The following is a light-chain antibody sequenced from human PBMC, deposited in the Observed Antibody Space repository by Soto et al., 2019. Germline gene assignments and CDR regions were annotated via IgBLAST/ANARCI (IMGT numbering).Light chain of an antibody. J-gene: IGLJ1*01. CDR3: SSYRRGSTYV. CDR2: DVT. V-gene: IGLV2-14*01. Sequence: QSALTQPASVSGSPGQSITVSCTGTSSDVGGYNYVSWYQQHPGKAPRLMIYDVTNRPSGVSNRFSGSKSGNTASLTISGLQAEDEADYYCSSYRRGSTYVFVTGTKLTVL. CDR1: SSDVGGYNY.